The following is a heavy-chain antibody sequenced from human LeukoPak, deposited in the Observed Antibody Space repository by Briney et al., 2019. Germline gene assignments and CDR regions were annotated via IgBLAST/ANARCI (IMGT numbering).Heavy chain of an antibody. V-gene: IGHV1-2*02. CDR2: INPNSGGT. J-gene: IGHJ5*02. CDR3: ARLPSAAAGILDP. D-gene: IGHD6-13*01. Sequence: PWASVKVSCKASGYTFTGYYMHWVRQAPGQGLEWMGWINPNSGGTNYAQKFQGRVTMTRDTSISTAYMELSRLRSDDTAVYYCARLPSAAAGILDPWGQGTLVTVSS. CDR1: GYTFTGYY.